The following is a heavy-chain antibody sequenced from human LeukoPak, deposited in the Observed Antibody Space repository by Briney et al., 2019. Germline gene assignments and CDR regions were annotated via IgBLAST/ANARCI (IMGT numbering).Heavy chain of an antibody. V-gene: IGHV4-34*01. CDR2: INHSGST. J-gene: IGHJ5*02. Sequence: SETLSLTCAVHGGSFSGYYWSWIRQPPGKGLEWIGEINHSGSTNYNPSLKSRVTISVDTSKNQFSLKLSSVTAADTAVYYCARGYDFWSGSSLDNWFDPWGQGTLVTVSS. CDR1: GGSFSGYY. D-gene: IGHD3-3*01. CDR3: ARGYDFWSGSSLDNWFDP.